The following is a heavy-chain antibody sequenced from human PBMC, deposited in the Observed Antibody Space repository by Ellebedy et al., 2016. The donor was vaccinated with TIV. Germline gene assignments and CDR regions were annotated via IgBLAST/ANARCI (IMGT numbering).Heavy chain of an antibody. CDR1: GFTFSDYS. V-gene: IGHV3-11*01. CDR3: ARGTLYNSSPYEY. J-gene: IGHJ4*02. CDR2: ITSSGSSM. D-gene: IGHD2/OR15-2a*01. Sequence: GESLKISCAASGFTFSDYSMSWIRQAPGKGLQWLSYITSSGSSMYYADSVKGRFTISRDNTQNSLYLEMYSLRAEDAAVYYCARGTLYNSSPYEYWGQGTLVTVSS.